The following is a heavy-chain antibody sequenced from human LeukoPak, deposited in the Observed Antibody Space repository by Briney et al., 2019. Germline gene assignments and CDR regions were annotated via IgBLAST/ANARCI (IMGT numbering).Heavy chain of an antibody. CDR1: GFTLSSYE. J-gene: IGHJ3*02. CDR2: ISQSGGNI. D-gene: IGHD6-13*01. Sequence: QPGGSLRLSCAASGFTLSSYEMNCVRQAPGKGLEWVSYISQSGGNIYYADSVKGRFTISRDNPKNSLFLQMNSLRAEDTAVYYCARDHLTSSWEYDAFDIWGQGTMVTVSS. CDR3: ARDHLTSSWEYDAFDI. V-gene: IGHV3-48*03.